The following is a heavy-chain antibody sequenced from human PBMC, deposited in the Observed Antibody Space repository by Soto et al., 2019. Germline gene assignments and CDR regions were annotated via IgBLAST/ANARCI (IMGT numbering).Heavy chain of an antibody. V-gene: IGHV3-15*01. CDR1: GFTFSNAW. CDR2: IKSKTDGGTT. CDR3: TTDVVGATDY. J-gene: IGHJ4*02. D-gene: IGHD1-26*01. Sequence: EVQLVESGGGLVKPGGSLRLSCAASGFTFSNAWMSWVRQAPGKGLEWDGRIKSKTDGGTTDYAAPVKGRFTISRDDSKNTLYLQMNSLKTEDTAVYYCTTDVVGATDYWGQGTLVTVSS.